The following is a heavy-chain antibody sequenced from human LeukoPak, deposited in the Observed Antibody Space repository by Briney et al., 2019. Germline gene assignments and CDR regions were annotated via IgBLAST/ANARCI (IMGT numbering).Heavy chain of an antibody. D-gene: IGHD6-13*01. CDR1: GFTFSSYW. CDR2: IKQDGSEK. J-gene: IGHJ4*02. Sequence: GGSLRLSCAASGFTFSSYWMSWVRQAPGKGLEWVANIKQDGSEKYYVDSVKGRFTISRDNAKNSLYLQMNSLRAEDTAVCYCAREWYSSSWYYFDYWGQGTLVTVSS. V-gene: IGHV3-7*01. CDR3: AREWYSSSWYYFDY.